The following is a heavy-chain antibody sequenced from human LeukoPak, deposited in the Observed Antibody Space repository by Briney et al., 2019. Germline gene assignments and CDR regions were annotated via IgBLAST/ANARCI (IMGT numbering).Heavy chain of an antibody. Sequence: PGGSLRLSCAASRLILSNYWMSWVRQAPGKGLEYVANIKQDGSEKYYVDSVKGRFTISRDNAKNSLFLQMNSLRGEDTAVYYCARSPSPVWGSGWYEMTDWGQGSQVTVSS. CDR3: ARSPSPVWGSGWYEMTD. J-gene: IGHJ4*02. D-gene: IGHD6-19*01. CDR1: RLILSNYW. V-gene: IGHV3-7*01. CDR2: IKQDGSEK.